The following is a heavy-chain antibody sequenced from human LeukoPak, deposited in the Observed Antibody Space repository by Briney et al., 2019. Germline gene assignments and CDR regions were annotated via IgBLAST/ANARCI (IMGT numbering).Heavy chain of an antibody. Sequence: HAGGSLRLSCAASGFTFSSYEMNWVRQAPGKGLEWVSYIGNSGSTIYYADSVKGRFTISRDNAKNSLYLQMNSLRAEDTAVYYCARAERGGGRYSYYFDYWGQGTLVTASS. CDR1: GFTFSSYE. J-gene: IGHJ4*02. CDR3: ARAERGGGRYSYYFDY. D-gene: IGHD1-26*01. CDR2: IGNSGSTI. V-gene: IGHV3-48*03.